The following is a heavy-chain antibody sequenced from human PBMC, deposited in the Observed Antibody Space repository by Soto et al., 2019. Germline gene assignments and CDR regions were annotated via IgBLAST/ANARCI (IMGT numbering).Heavy chain of an antibody. CDR1: GYTFTSYY. J-gene: IGHJ6*02. V-gene: IGHV1-46*01. CDR2: INPSGGST. D-gene: IGHD2-15*01. Sequence: ASVKVSCKASGYTFTSYYMHWVRQAPGQGLEWMGIINPSGGSTSYAQKFQGRVTMTRDTSTSTVYMELSSLRSEDTAVYYCASCSGGSCYSGYYYYYGMDVWGQGTTVTVSS. CDR3: ASCSGGSCYSGYYYYYGMDV.